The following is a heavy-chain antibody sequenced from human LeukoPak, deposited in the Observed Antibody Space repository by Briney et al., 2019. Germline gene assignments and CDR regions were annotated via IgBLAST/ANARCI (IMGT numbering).Heavy chain of an antibody. D-gene: IGHD2-8*01. CDR1: GFTFSSYW. V-gene: IGHV3-74*01. CDR2: IKSDGSST. Sequence: SGGSLRLSCAASGFTFSSYWMHWVRQAPGKGLVWVSLIKSDGSSTSYVDSVKGRFTISRDNAKNTLYLQMNSLRTEDTAVYYCARDVWYRQDYWGQGTLVTVSS. J-gene: IGHJ4*02. CDR3: ARDVWYRQDY.